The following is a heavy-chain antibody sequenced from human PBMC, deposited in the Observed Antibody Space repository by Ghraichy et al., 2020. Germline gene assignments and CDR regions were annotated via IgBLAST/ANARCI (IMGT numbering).Heavy chain of an antibody. CDR2: IYSGGST. CDR3: ARDADSGYLFDY. V-gene: IGHV3-53*01. J-gene: IGHJ4*02. CDR1: GFTVSSNY. Sequence: GGSLRLSCAASGFTVSSNYMSWVRQAPGKGLEWVSVIYSGGSTYYADSVKGRFTISRDNSKNTLYLKMNSLRAEDTAVYYCARDADSGYLFDYWGQGTLVTVSS. D-gene: IGHD5-12*01.